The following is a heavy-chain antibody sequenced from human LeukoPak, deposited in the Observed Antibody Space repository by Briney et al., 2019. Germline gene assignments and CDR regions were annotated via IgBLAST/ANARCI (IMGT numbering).Heavy chain of an antibody. CDR2: INWNGGTT. V-gene: IGHV3-20*04. D-gene: IGHD2-15*01. CDR1: GFTFDDYV. Sequence: GGSLRLSCAASGFTFDDYVMSWVRQAPGKGLEWVSGINWNGGTTAYADSVKGRFTISRDNAKNSLYLQMNSLRAEDTAVYYCAKDQDRGVVVVAATLNYWGQGTLVTVSS. J-gene: IGHJ4*02. CDR3: AKDQDRGVVVVAATLNY.